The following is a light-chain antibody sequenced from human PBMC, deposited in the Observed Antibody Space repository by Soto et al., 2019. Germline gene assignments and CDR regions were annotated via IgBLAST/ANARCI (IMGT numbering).Light chain of an antibody. J-gene: IGLJ1*01. V-gene: IGLV2-14*01. CDR3: VSFTTSKSYV. Sequence: QSALAQPASVSGSPGQSITISCTGTSSDVGAYIFVSWYRQYPGKAPKLMIYDITNRPSGVSNRFSGSKAGNTASLTISGLQAEDEADYYCVSFTTSKSYVFGTGTKVTVL. CDR1: SSDVGAYIF. CDR2: DIT.